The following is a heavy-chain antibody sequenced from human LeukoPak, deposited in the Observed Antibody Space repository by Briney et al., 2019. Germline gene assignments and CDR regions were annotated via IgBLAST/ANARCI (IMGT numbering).Heavy chain of an antibody. CDR3: ARLGAGPTYYDFWSGYSSFYFDY. D-gene: IGHD3-3*01. CDR1: GGSTSGGNYY. J-gene: IGHJ4*02. Sequence: SETLSLTCIVSGGSTSGGNYYWGWLRRPPGKGLEWIGGISSSGNTYYNPSLKSRITISIDTSKNHFSLKLSSVTAADTAVYYCARLGAGPTYYDFWSGYSSFYFDYWGQGTLVTVSS. V-gene: IGHV4-39*02. CDR2: ISSSGNT.